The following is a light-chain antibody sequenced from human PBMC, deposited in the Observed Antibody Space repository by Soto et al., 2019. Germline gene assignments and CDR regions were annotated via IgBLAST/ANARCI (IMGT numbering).Light chain of an antibody. CDR1: QDISNY. J-gene: IGKJ5*01. V-gene: IGKV1-33*01. Sequence: DIQMTQSPSSRSASVGDRVTIACQASQDISNYLHWYQQKPGKAPKLLIYDASNLETGVPSRFSGSGSGTDFTFTISSLQPEDIATYYCQQYDNFPRAINFGQGTRLEIK. CDR3: QQYDNFPRAIN. CDR2: DAS.